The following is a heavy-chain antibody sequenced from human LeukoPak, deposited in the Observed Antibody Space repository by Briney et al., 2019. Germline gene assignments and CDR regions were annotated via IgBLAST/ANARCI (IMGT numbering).Heavy chain of an antibody. CDR2: IYYSGST. Sequence: PSETLSLTCTVSGGSISSGGYYWNWIRQHPGKGLEWIGYIYYSGSTYYNPSLKSRVTISVDTSKNQFSLKLSSVTAADTAVYYCARASSDYGDYYFDYWGQGTQVTVSS. CDR1: GGSISSGGYY. J-gene: IGHJ4*02. V-gene: IGHV4-31*03. CDR3: ARASSDYGDYYFDY. D-gene: IGHD4-17*01.